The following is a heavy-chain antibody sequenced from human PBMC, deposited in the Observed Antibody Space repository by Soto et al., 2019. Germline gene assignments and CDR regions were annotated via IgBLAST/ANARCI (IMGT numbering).Heavy chain of an antibody. Sequence: SETLSLTCIVSGGPISSYYWSWIRQHPGKGLEWIGYIYYSGSTNYNPSLKSRVTISVDTSKNQFSLKLSSVTAEDTAVYYCARDKRDLRFLEWSYYFDFWGQGTLVTVSS. D-gene: IGHD3-3*01. J-gene: IGHJ4*02. CDR3: ARDKRDLRFLEWSYYFDF. CDR2: IYYSGST. CDR1: GGPISSYY. V-gene: IGHV4-59*01.